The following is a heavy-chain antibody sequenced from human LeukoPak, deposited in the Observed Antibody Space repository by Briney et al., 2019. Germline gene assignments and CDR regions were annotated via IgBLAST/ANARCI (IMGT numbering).Heavy chain of an antibody. J-gene: IGHJ4*02. V-gene: IGHV4-34*01. CDR2: INHSGST. D-gene: IGHD5-18*01. Sequence: PSETLSLTCAVYGGSFSGYYWSWIRQPPGKGLEWIGEINHSGSTNYNPSLKSRVTISVDTPKNQFSLKLSSVTAADTAVYYCARGDTATDYWGQGTLVTVSS. CDR1: GGSFSGYY. CDR3: ARGDTATDY.